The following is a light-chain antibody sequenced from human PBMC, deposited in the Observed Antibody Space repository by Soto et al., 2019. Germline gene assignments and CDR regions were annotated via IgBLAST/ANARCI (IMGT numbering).Light chain of an antibody. Sequence: ENVLTQSPGTLSLSPGERATLSCRASQSVGSSYLAWYQQKPGQAPRLLIYSTSSRATDIPDRFSGSGSGTDFTLTISRLEPDDFTVYYCQQSDSPICTLGQGTKVEIK. CDR3: QQSDSPICT. CDR1: QSVGSSY. CDR2: STS. J-gene: IGKJ1*01. V-gene: IGKV3-20*01.